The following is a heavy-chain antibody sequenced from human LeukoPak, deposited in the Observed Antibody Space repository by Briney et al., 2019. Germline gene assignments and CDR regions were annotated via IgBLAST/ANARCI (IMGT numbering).Heavy chain of an antibody. CDR3: AKDLGYDFWSGYYGSYGMDV. CDR2: ISGSGGST. D-gene: IGHD3-3*01. V-gene: IGHV3-23*01. J-gene: IGHJ6*02. Sequence: GASLRLSCAASGFTFSSYAMSWVRQAPGKGLEWVSAISGSGGSTYYADSVKGRFTISRDNSKNTLYLQMNSLRAEDTAVYYCAKDLGYDFWSGYYGSYGMDVWGQGTTVTVSS. CDR1: GFTFSSYA.